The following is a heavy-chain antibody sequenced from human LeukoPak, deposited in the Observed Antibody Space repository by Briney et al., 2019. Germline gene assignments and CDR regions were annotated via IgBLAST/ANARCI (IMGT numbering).Heavy chain of an antibody. CDR1: GVTFSSYA. J-gene: IGHJ4*02. CDR3: ARDLGQYYFDY. CDR2: ISYDGSNK. D-gene: IGHD4-11*01. Sequence: PGRSLRLSCAASGVTFSSYAMHWVRQAPGKGLEWVAVISYDGSNKYYADSVKGRFTISRDNSKNTLYLQMNSLGAEDTAVYYCARDLGQYYFDYWGQGTLVTVSS. V-gene: IGHV3-30*01.